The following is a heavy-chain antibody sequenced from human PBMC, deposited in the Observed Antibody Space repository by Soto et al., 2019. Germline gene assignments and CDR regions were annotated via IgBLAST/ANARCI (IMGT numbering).Heavy chain of an antibody. D-gene: IGHD5-18*01. CDR1: GYTFTSYG. V-gene: IGHV1-18*01. J-gene: IGHJ6*02. CDR3: ARLPRDTAMVRGYGMDV. CDR2: ISAYNGNT. Sequence: QVQLVQSGAEVKKPGASVKVSCKASGYTFTSYGISWVRQAPGQGLEWMGWISAYNGNTNYAQKLQGRVTMNTDTSTSTAYMELRSLRSDDTAVYYCARLPRDTAMVRGYGMDVWGQGTTVTVSS.